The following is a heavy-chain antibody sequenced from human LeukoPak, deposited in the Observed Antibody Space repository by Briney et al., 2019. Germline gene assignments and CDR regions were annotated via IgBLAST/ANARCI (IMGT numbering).Heavy chain of an antibody. D-gene: IGHD3-10*01. CDR2: VSNSGTT. J-gene: IGHJ4*02. CDR3: AREGLDVTSGEVGFDY. CDR1: GASISAYY. V-gene: IGHV4-59*01. Sequence: SETLSLTCAVSGASISAYYWSWIRQPPGKGLEWIGFVSNSGTTNYNPSLKSRVTISTDTSQNEFSLKMTSMTAADTAVYFCAREGLDVTSGEVGFDYWGQGTLVTVSS.